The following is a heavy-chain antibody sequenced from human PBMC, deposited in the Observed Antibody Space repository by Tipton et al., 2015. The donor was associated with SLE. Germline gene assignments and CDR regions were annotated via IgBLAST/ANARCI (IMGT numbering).Heavy chain of an antibody. D-gene: IGHD3-10*01. CDR3: ARGVAHYFDSGSFDV. Sequence: TLSLTCAMYRGSFSGYHWSWIRQTPGKGLEWIGEINYSGSTNYNPSFKSRAPISIDPSRNQLSLKLSSVTAADTAVYFCARGVAHYFDSGSFDVWGQGTLVTVSS. CDR2: INYSGST. V-gene: IGHV4-34*01. J-gene: IGHJ3*01. CDR1: RGSFSGYH.